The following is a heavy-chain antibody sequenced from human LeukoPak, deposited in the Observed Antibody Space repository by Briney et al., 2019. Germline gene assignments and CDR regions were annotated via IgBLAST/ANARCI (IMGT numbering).Heavy chain of an antibody. J-gene: IGHJ4*02. CDR2: ISSSSSYI. CDR3: ARLADRQQGFDY. D-gene: IGHD6-13*01. Sequence: GGSLRLSCAASGFTFSSYSMNWVRQAPGKGLEWASSISSSSSYIYYADSVKGRFTISRDNAKNSLYLQMNSLRAEDTAVYYCARLADRQQGFDYWGQGTLVTVSS. CDR1: GFTFSSYS. V-gene: IGHV3-21*01.